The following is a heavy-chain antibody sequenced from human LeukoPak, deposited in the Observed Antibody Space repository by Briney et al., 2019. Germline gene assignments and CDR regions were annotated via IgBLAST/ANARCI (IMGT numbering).Heavy chain of an antibody. CDR1: SFW. J-gene: IGHJ4*02. CDR2: IKEDGSVK. Sequence: SFWMXWVRQAPGXXLEWVANIKEDGSVKNYVDSVKGRFTISRDNAKNSLFLQMSSLRAEDTAVYYCARERYGNYNWGQGTLVTVSS. V-gene: IGHV3-7*03. D-gene: IGHD4-11*01. CDR3: ARERYGNYN.